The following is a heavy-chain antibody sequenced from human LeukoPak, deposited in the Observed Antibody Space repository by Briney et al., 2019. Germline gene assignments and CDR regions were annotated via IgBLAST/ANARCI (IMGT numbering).Heavy chain of an antibody. CDR2: IKQDGSDK. Sequence: GDSLRLSCAASGFTFTKYWMTWVRQAPGRGLEWVGNIKQDGSDKNYMDSVKGRFTISRDNAQKSLFLQMNSLRAEDTAVYYCAKDQLVPSAWGQGTLVTVSS. V-gene: IGHV3-7*03. CDR1: GFTFTKYW. D-gene: IGHD6-13*01. J-gene: IGHJ5*02. CDR3: AKDQLVPSA.